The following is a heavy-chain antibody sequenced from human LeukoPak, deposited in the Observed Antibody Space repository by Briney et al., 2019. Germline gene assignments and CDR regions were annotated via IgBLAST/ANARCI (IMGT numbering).Heavy chain of an antibody. CDR1: GLTLSSYG. D-gene: IGHD1-26*01. V-gene: IGHV3-30*02. CDR3: AKGGSRGTYYFDY. Sequence: PGGSLRLSCAASGLTLSSYGMHWVRQAPGKGLEWVTFIRYDGSNKYYADSVKGRFTISRDNSMNTVNLQMNSRRPEDTAVYYCAKGGSRGTYYFDYWGRGILVTVSS. CDR2: IRYDGSNK. J-gene: IGHJ4*02.